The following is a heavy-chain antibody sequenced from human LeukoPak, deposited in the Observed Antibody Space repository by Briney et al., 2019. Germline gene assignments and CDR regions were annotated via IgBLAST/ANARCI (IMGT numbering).Heavy chain of an antibody. D-gene: IGHD1-14*01. V-gene: IGHV3-21*04. J-gene: IGHJ3*02. CDR3: AKPGKTYGGAFDI. Sequence: GGSLRLSCAASGFTFSSYSMTWVRQAPGKGLEWVSSISSSSSYIYYADSVKGRFTISRDNAKNSLYLQMNSLRAEDTAVYYCAKPGKTYGGAFDIWGQGTMVTVSS. CDR1: GFTFSSYS. CDR2: ISSSSSYI.